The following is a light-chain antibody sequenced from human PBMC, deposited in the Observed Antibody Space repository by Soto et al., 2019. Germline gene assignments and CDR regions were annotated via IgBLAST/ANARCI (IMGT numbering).Light chain of an antibody. CDR1: SSNIGAGYD. CDR2: GNN. Sequence: QSMLTQPPSVSGAPGQRVTISCTGSSSNIGAGYDVHWYQQFPGTAPKLLIYGNNNRPSGVPDRFSGSKSGTSASLAITGLQSEDEADFYCQSYDGSLSGSVFGTGTKLTVL. J-gene: IGLJ1*01. V-gene: IGLV1-40*01. CDR3: QSYDGSLSGSV.